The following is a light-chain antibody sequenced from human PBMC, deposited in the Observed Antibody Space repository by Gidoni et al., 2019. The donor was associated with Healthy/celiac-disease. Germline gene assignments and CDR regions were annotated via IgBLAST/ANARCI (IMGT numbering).Light chain of an antibody. CDR3: QQRSNWPPGLT. V-gene: IGKV3-11*01. CDR1: QSVSSY. CDR2: DAS. Sequence: EIVLTQSPATRSLSPGERATLSCSASQSVSSYLAWYQQKPGQAPRLLIYDASNRATGIPARFSGSGSGTDFTLTISSLEPEDFAVYYCQQRSNWPPGLTFGGGTKVEIK. J-gene: IGKJ4*01.